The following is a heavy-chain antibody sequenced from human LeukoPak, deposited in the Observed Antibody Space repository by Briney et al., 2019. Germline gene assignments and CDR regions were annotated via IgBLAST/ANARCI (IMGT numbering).Heavy chain of an antibody. CDR3: ARPRGCGTSRCNNFDY. V-gene: IGHV3-7*01. CDR1: GLIFSDFS. Sequence: GGSLRLSCAVSGLIFSDFSMSWVRQAPGKGLEWVAKMDENGREIFYVDSVKGRFTISRDNAKNSLYLQMNRLRAEDTAVYYCARPRGCGTSRCNNFDYWGQGTLVTVSS. J-gene: IGHJ4*02. D-gene: IGHD2-21*01. CDR2: MDENGREI.